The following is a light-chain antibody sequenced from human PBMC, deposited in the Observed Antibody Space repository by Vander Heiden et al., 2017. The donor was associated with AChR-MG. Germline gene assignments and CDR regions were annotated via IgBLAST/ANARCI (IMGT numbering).Light chain of an antibody. J-gene: IGLJ1*01. CDR1: ALPKQY. CDR2: RDS. Sequence: SYELPQPPSVSVSPGQTARITCSGDALPKQYAYWYQQKPGQAPVLGKYRDSEGPSGIPEAISGSSSGKKVTFTNSGGQAEDEAYYYCQSADTSGTFGFRTGDKVTV. CDR3: QSADTSGTFG. V-gene: IGLV3-25*03.